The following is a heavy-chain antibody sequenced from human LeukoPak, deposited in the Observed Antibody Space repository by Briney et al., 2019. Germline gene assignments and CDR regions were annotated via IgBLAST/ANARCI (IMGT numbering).Heavy chain of an antibody. CDR2: INHSGST. D-gene: IGHD4/OR15-4a*01. CDR1: GGSFSGYY. CDR3: ARGLGVTMGYYYYYGMDV. J-gene: IGHJ6*02. V-gene: IGHV4-34*01. Sequence: SEPLSLPCAVYGGSFSGYYWSWIRQPPGKRLEWVGEINHSGSTNYNPSLKSRVTISVDTSKNQFSLKLSSVTAADTAVYYCARGLGVTMGYYYYYGMDVWGQGTTVTVSS.